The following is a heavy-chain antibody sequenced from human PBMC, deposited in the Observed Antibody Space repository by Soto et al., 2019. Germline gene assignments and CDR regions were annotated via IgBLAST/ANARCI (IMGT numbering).Heavy chain of an antibody. D-gene: IGHD5-18*01. V-gene: IGHV4-31*03. CDR3: ARGVDTAMVGGDYFDY. Sequence: QVQLQESGPGLVKPSQTLSLTCTVSGGSISSGGYYWSWIRQHPGKGLEWIGYIYYSGSTYYNPSLKSRVTISVDTSKNQFALKLSSVTAADTAVYYCARGVDTAMVGGDYFDYWGQGTLVTVSS. J-gene: IGHJ4*02. CDR1: GGSISSGGYY. CDR2: IYYSGST.